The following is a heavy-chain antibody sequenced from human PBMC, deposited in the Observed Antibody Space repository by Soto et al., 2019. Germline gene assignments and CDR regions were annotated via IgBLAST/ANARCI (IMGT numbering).Heavy chain of an antibody. Sequence: ASVKVSCKVSGYTLTELSMHWVRQAPGKGLEWMGGFDPEDGETIYAQKFQGRVTMTEDTSTDTAYMELSSLRSEDTAVYYCATDIHNLKNDYGDYDGPAQGESYYYYYMDVWGKGTTVTVSS. V-gene: IGHV1-24*01. CDR1: GYTLTELS. J-gene: IGHJ6*03. D-gene: IGHD4-17*01. CDR2: FDPEDGET. CDR3: ATDIHNLKNDYGDYDGPAQGESYYYYYMDV.